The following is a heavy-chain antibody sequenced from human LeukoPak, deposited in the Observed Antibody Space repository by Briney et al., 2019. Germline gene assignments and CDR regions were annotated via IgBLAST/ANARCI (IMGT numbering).Heavy chain of an antibody. D-gene: IGHD4-17*01. CDR1: GFTVSSNY. J-gene: IGHJ4*02. CDR3: ARVVANDYADY. Sequence: GGSLRLSCAASGFTVSSNYMSWVRQAPGKGLEWVSFIYSGGSTDYADSVKGRFTISRDKSKNTLYLQMESLRAEDTAVYYCARVVANDYADYWGQGTQVTVSS. CDR2: IYSGGST. V-gene: IGHV3-66*01.